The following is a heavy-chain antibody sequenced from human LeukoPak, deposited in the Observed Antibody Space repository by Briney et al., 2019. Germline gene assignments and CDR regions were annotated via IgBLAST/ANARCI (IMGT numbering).Heavy chain of an antibody. CDR2: ISGSGGST. D-gene: IGHD2-15*01. CDR1: GFTFISYA. J-gene: IGHJ4*02. V-gene: IGHV3-23*01. Sequence: GGSLRLSCAASGFTFISYAMSWVRQAPGKGLEWVSAISGSGGSTYYADSVKGRFTISRDNSKNTLYLQMNSLRAEDTAVYYCAKVRQVAVVVVAATPYFDYWGQGTLVTVSS. CDR3: AKVRQVAVVVVAATPYFDY.